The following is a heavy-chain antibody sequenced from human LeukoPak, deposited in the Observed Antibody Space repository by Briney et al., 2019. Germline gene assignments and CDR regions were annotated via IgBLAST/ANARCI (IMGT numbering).Heavy chain of an antibody. J-gene: IGHJ4*02. Sequence: ASVKVFCKASGYTFTDYYMHWVRQAPGQGLEWMGWIDPDSGGTNYAQKFQGRVTMTRDTSINTAFMELSRLTSDDTAVYYCARGSVYFDYWGQGTLVTVSS. CDR3: ARGSVYFDY. V-gene: IGHV1-2*02. CDR1: GYTFTDYY. CDR2: IDPDSGGT. D-gene: IGHD6-25*01.